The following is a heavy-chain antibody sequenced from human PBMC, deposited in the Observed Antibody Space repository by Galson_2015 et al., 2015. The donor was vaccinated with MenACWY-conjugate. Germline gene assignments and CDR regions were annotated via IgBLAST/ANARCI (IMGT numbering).Heavy chain of an antibody. D-gene: IGHD6-19*01. CDR3: ARAKEQWLSKTFDV. CDR1: GFTFSNSW. CDR2: IKHDGSGK. Sequence: SLRLSCATSGFTFSNSWMGWVRQAPGKGLEWVANIKHDGSGKFYMDSVKGRFIISRDNAKNSLYLQMDSLRAEDTAVYFCARAKEQWLSKTFDVWGQGTVVTVSS. V-gene: IGHV3-7*01. J-gene: IGHJ3*01.